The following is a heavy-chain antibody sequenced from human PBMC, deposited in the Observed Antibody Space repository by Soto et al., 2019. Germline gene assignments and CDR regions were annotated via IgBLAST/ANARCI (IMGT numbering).Heavy chain of an antibody. CDR1: GGSISSYC. J-gene: IGHJ6*02. Sequence: QVQLQESGPGLVKPSETLSLTCTVSGGSISSYCWSWIRQPPGKGLEWIGYIYYSGSNNYNPSLKSRVTISVDTSKNQFSLKLSSVTAADTAVYYCAGSGSSPYYYYYGMDVWGQGTTVTVSS. CDR2: IYYSGSN. CDR3: AGSGSSPYYYYYGMDV. V-gene: IGHV4-59*01. D-gene: IGHD3-10*01.